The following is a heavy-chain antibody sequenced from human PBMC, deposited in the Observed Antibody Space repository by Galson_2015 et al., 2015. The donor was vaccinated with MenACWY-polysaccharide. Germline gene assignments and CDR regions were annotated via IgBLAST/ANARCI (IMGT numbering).Heavy chain of an antibody. CDR1: GFTFGDYA. D-gene: IGHD6-6*01. CDR2: IRCKASGETT. V-gene: IGHV3-49*03. Sequence: SLRLSCAASGFTFGDYAMAWFRQAPGKGLEWVGFIRCKASGETTGYAASVKGRFTISRDDSKSTAYLQMNSLQTEDTGIYYCTRDRPIDCWGHGTLVTVSS. J-gene: IGHJ4*01. CDR3: TRDRPIDC.